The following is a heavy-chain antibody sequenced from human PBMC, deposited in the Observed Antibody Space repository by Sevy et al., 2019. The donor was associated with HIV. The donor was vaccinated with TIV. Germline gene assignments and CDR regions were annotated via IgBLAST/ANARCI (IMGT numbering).Heavy chain of an antibody. J-gene: IGHJ4*02. CDR3: ARKGDGYNQYYFDY. CDR1: GGSIANSISH. V-gene: IGHV4-39*01. CDR2: IYYRGST. D-gene: IGHD5-12*01. Sequence: SETLSLTCTVSGGSIANSISHWGWIRQSPGKGLEWIGSIYYRGSTFYNPSLKSRVTISVDTSKNQFSLRLSSVIAADTAVYYCARKGDGYNQYYFDYWGQGSLVTVSS.